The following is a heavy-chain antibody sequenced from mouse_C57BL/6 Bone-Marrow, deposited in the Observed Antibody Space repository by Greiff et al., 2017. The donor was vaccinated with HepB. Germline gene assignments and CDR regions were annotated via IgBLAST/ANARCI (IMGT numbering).Heavy chain of an antibody. V-gene: IGHV1-54*01. CDR1: GYAFTNYL. Sequence: VQLQESGAELVRPGTSVKVSCKASGYAFTNYLIEWVKQRPGQGLEWIGVINPGSGGTNYNEKFKGKATLTADKSSSTAYMQLSSLTSEDSAVYFCARGEGNWDYWGQGTTLTVSS. CDR2: INPGSGGT. J-gene: IGHJ2*01. CDR3: ARGEGNWDY. D-gene: IGHD2-1*01.